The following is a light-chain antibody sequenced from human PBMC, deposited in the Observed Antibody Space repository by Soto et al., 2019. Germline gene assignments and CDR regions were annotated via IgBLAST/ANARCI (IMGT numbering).Light chain of an antibody. J-gene: IGKJ1*01. CDR3: QQHSNSPWT. Sequence: EIALTQSPGTLTLSPGESAALSCRASQTISNNYLVWYRQKPGQAPRLLIYAVSSRAAGIPDRFSGSGSGTDFALTIARLEPEDSAVYYCQQHSNSPWTFGQGTRVEI. V-gene: IGKV3-20*01. CDR1: QTISNNY. CDR2: AVS.